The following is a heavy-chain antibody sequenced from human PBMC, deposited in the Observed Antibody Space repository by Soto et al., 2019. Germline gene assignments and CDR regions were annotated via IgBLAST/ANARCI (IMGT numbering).Heavy chain of an antibody. CDR1: GYTFTSYV. D-gene: IGHD3-16*02. CDR3: GRYLEEVVFYGIEV. Sequence: QVQLVQSGAEVKKPGASVKVSCKASGYTFTSYVISWLRQAPGQRLEWMGWISAYNGNTNYAQKLPGRVTMTTETSTSAAYVERRRLRSDVAAVYCWGRYLEEVVFYGIEVWGQGATVTVSS. J-gene: IGHJ6*02. CDR2: ISAYNGNT. V-gene: IGHV1-18*01.